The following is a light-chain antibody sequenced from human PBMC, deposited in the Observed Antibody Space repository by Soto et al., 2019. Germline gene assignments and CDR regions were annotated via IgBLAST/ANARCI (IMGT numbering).Light chain of an antibody. CDR3: QSYDSRLSAHV. CDR1: SSDVGGYNY. CDR2: EVS. V-gene: IGLV2-14*01. J-gene: IGLJ1*01. Sequence: QSVLTQPASVSGSPGQSITISCTGTSSDVGGYNYVSWYQQYPGKVPKLMIYEVSERPSGVPDRFSGSQSGTLASLAITGLQSEDETDYYCQSYDSRLSAHVFGTGTKVTVL.